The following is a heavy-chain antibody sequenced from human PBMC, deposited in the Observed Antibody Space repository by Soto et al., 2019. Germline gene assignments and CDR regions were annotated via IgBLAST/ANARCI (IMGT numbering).Heavy chain of an antibody. CDR1: GGSISSGGYS. CDR3: ARTWGFTFGGVIEKYNWFDP. D-gene: IGHD3-16*02. V-gene: IGHV4-30-2*01. J-gene: IGHJ5*02. Sequence: PSETLSLTCAVSGGSISSGGYSWSWIRQPPGKGLEWIGYIYHSGSTYYNPSLKSRVTISVDRSKNQFSPKLSSVTAADTAVYYCARTWGFTFGGVIEKYNWFDPWGQGTLVTVSS. CDR2: IYHSGST.